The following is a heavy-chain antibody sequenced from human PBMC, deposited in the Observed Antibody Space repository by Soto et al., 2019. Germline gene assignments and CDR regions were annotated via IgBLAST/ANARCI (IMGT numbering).Heavy chain of an antibody. CDR2: INHSGST. J-gene: IGHJ4*02. CDR1: GGSFSGYY. V-gene: IGHV4-34*01. Sequence: QVQLQQWGAGLLKPSETLSLTCAVYGGSFSGYYWSWIRQPPGKGLEWIGEINHSGSTNYNPSLKSRVTISVDTSKNQFSLKLSSMTAADTAVYYCARMTTVTYFDYWGQGTLVTVSS. D-gene: IGHD4-17*01. CDR3: ARMTTVTYFDY.